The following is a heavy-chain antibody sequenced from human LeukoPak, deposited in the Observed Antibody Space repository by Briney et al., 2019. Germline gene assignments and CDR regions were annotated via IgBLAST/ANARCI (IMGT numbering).Heavy chain of an antibody. Sequence: PGGSLRLSCAASGFTFSSYGMHWVRQAPGKGLEWVAVISYDGSNKYYADSVKGRFTISRDNSKNTLYLQMNSLRAEDTAVYYYAKDRREYSYGSFDYWGQGTLVTVSS. CDR3: AKDRREYSYGSFDY. V-gene: IGHV3-30*18. CDR1: GFTFSSYG. D-gene: IGHD5-18*01. J-gene: IGHJ4*02. CDR2: ISYDGSNK.